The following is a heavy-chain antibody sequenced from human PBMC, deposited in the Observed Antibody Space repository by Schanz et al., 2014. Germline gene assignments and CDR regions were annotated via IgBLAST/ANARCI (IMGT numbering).Heavy chain of an antibody. Sequence: EVQLVESGGALVQPGGSLRLSCAASGFTFSRYAMHWVRQAPGKGLQWVSSLSGDGGTTHYADSVKGRFTISRDNYKNTLYLEMNRLRVDDTAVYYCSKDKQGSRSDDSWGQGTLVTVSS. CDR2: LSGDGGTT. D-gene: IGHD2-15*01. J-gene: IGHJ5*01. CDR3: SKDKQGSRSDDS. CDR1: GFTFSRYA. V-gene: IGHV3-23*04.